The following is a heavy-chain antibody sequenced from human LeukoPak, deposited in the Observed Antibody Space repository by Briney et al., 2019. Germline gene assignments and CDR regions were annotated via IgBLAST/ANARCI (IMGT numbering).Heavy chain of an antibody. D-gene: IGHD2-2*01. Sequence: GGSLRLSCAASGFTFSSYWMSWVRQGPGKGLEWVANIKQDGSEKYYVDSVKGRFTISRDNAKNSLYLQMNSLRAEDTAVCYCARDSRQLLWANWFDPWGQGTLVTVSS. CDR3: ARDSRQLLWANWFDP. V-gene: IGHV3-7*01. J-gene: IGHJ5*02. CDR2: IKQDGSEK. CDR1: GFTFSSYW.